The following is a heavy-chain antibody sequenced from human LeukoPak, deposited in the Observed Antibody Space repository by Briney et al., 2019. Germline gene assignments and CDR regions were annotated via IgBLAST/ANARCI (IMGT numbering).Heavy chain of an antibody. CDR1: GGSFSGYY. D-gene: IGHD4-11*01. Sequence: PSETLSLTCAVYGGSFSGYYWSWIRQPPGKGLEWIGEINHSGSTNYNPSLKSRVTISVDTSKNQFSLKLSSVTAADTAVYYCARVSNYVFDYWGQGTLVTVSS. V-gene: IGHV4-34*01. CDR2: INHSGST. CDR3: ARVSNYVFDY. J-gene: IGHJ4*02.